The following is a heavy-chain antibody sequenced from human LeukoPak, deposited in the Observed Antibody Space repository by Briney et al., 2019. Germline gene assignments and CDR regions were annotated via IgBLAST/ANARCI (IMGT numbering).Heavy chain of an antibody. J-gene: IGHJ4*02. CDR1: GFTFGDYL. CDR2: ISGGTT. V-gene: IGHV3-49*03. D-gene: IGHD6-19*01. Sequence: GGSLRLSCTASGFTFGDYLMSWFRQAPGKGLEWIGFISGGTTEYAASVKGRFTITRDDSTSIAYLQMNSLTTEDTAVYYCSRGSGWLSVYWGQGTLVTVSS. CDR3: SRGSGWLSVY.